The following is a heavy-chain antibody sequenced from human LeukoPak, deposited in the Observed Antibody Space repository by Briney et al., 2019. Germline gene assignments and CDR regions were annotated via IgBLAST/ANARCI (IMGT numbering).Heavy chain of an antibody. Sequence: ASVKVSCKASGYTFTSYGVSWVRQAPGQGLEWMGWISAYNGNTNYAQKLQGRVTMTTDTSTSTAYMELRSLRSDDTAVYYCARDRAYYYDSSAPPIRFDPWGQGTLVTVSS. CDR1: GYTFTSYG. CDR2: ISAYNGNT. CDR3: ARDRAYYYDSSAPPIRFDP. J-gene: IGHJ5*02. V-gene: IGHV1-18*01. D-gene: IGHD3-22*01.